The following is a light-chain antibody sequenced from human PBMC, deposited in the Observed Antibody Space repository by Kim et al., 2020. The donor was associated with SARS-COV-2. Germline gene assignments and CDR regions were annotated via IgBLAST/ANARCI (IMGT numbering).Light chain of an antibody. V-gene: IGKV3-15*01. CDR3: QHYNNWPPYT. J-gene: IGKJ2*01. CDR1: QSVASN. CDR2: GAS. Sequence: VSPGERATLSCRASQSVASNLAWYQQKPGQPPRLLIYGASTRATGIPARFSGSGSGTEFTLTISSLQSEDFAVYYCQHYNNWPPYTFGRGTKLEI.